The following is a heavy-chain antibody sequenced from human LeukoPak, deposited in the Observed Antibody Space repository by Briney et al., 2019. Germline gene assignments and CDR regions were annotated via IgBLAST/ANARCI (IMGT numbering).Heavy chain of an antibody. CDR3: ARGDYYGSGSYSEESGIY. Sequence: GASVKVFCKASGGTFSSYAISWVRQAPGQGLEWMGRIIPILGIANYAQKFQGRVTITADKSTSTAYMELSSLRSEDTAVYYCARGDYYGSGSYSEESGIYWGQGTLVTVSS. J-gene: IGHJ4*02. CDR2: IIPILGIA. D-gene: IGHD3-10*01. CDR1: GGTFSSYA. V-gene: IGHV1-69*04.